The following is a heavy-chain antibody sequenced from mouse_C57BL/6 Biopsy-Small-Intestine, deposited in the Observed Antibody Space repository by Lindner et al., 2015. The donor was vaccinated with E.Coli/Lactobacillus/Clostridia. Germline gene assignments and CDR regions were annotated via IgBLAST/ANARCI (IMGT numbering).Heavy chain of an antibody. D-gene: IGHD2-5*01. CDR1: GFTFSSYG. J-gene: IGHJ4*01. CDR2: ISTGGSYT. V-gene: IGHV5-6*01. CDR3: ARQLYNNYVFYYALDY. Sequence: VQLQESGGDLVKPGGSLKLSCAASGFTFSSYGMSWVRQTPDKRLEWVATISTGGSYTYYPDSVKGRFTISRDNAKNTLYLQMSSLKSEGTAMYYCARQLYNNYVFYYALDYWGQGTSVTVSS.